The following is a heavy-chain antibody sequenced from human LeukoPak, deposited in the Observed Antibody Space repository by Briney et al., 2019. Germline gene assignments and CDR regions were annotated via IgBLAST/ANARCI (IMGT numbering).Heavy chain of an antibody. CDR2: ISYDGSNK. CDR3: TYGSGSYYNGFDY. D-gene: IGHD3-10*01. V-gene: IGHV3-30*03. Sequence: GGSLRLSCAASGFTFSSYGMHWVRQAPGKGLEWVAVISYDGSNKYYADSVKGRFTISRDNSKNTLYLQMNSLRAEDTAVYYCTYGSGSYYNGFDYWGQGTLVTVSS. CDR1: GFTFSSYG. J-gene: IGHJ4*02.